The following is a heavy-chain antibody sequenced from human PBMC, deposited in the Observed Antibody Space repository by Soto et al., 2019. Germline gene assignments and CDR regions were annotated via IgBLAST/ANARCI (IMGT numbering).Heavy chain of an antibody. CDR1: GYTFTGYY. CDR3: ARTYYDFARGMDV. Sequence: ASVKVSCKASGYTFTGYYMHWVRQAPGQGLEWMGWINPNSGGTNHAQKFQGRVTMTRDTSISTAYMELSRLRSDDTAVYYCARTYYDFARGMDVWGQGTTVTVSS. D-gene: IGHD3-3*01. V-gene: IGHV1-2*02. J-gene: IGHJ6*02. CDR2: INPNSGGT.